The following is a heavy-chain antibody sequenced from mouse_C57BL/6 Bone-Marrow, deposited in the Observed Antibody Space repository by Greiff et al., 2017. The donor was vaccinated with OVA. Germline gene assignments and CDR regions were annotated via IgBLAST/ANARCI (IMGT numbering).Heavy chain of an antibody. CDR1: GYSFTSYY. D-gene: IGHD1-1*01. CDR3: AGFITTTLYYFDY. V-gene: IGHV1-66*01. J-gene: IGHJ2*01. CDR2: IYPGSGNT. Sequence: QVQLQQSGPELVKPGASVKISCKASGYSFTSYYIHWVKQRPGQGLEWIGWIYPGSGNTKYNEKFKGQATMTADTSSSTAYMQLSSLTSEDSAVYYCAGFITTTLYYFDYWGQGTTLTVSS.